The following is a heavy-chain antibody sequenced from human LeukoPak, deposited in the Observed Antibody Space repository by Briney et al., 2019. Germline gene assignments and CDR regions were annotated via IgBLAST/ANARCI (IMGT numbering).Heavy chain of an antibody. V-gene: IGHV3-11*01. CDR1: GFTFSDYY. CDR2: ISSGGSTI. J-gene: IGHJ3*02. Sequence: GRSLRLSCAASGFTFSDYYMSWIRQAPGKGLEWVSHISSGGSTIYYADSVRGRFTISRDNAKNSLYLQMNSLRAEDTAVYYCARALTTEDDAFDIWGQGTMVTVSS. CDR3: ARALTTEDDAFDI. D-gene: IGHD4-11*01.